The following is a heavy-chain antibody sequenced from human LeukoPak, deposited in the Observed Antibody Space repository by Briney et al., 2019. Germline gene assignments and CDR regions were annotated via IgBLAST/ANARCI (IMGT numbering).Heavy chain of an antibody. J-gene: IGHJ4*02. V-gene: IGHV1-8*01. D-gene: IGHD1/OR15-1a*01. CDR3: ARGVEQGFDY. CDR1: GYTFTNYD. Sequence: GASVKVSCKASGYTFTNYDINWVRQAPGQGLEWMGWMSPTSGNAEFAQKFQGRVTMTRDTSITTAYMELGSLGSEDTAVYYCARGVEQGFDYWGQGALVTVSS. CDR2: MSPTSGNA.